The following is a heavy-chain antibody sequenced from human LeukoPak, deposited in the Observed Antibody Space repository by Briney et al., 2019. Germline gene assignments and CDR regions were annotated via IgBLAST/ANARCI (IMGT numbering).Heavy chain of an antibody. CDR2: IIPIFGTA. CDR3: AREALDEIVVVPAAIMGYWFDP. V-gene: IGHV1-69*13. J-gene: IGHJ5*02. D-gene: IGHD2-2*02. Sequence: EASVKVSCKASGGTFSSYAISWVRQAPGQGLEWMGGIIPIFGTANYAQKFQGRVTITADESTSTAYMELSSLRSEDTAVYYCAREALDEIVVVPAAIMGYWFDPWGQGTLVTVSS. CDR1: GGTFSSYA.